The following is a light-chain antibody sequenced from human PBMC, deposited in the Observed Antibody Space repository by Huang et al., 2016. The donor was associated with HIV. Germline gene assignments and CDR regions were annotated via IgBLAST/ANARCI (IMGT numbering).Light chain of an antibody. V-gene: IGKV3-11*01. Sequence: EIVLTQSPTTLSLSPGARATLSCRASQSVSSYLAWYQQRPGQAPRLLIYDASNRATGIPARFSGSGSGTDFTLTISSLEPEEFAVYYCQQRSNWPPLTFGGETKVEIK. CDR2: DAS. CDR1: QSVSSY. CDR3: QQRSNWPPLT. J-gene: IGKJ4*01.